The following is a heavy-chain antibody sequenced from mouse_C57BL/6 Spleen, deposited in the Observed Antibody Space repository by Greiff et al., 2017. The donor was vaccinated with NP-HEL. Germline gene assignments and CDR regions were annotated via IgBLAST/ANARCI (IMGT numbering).Heavy chain of an antibody. V-gene: IGHV1-19*01. Sequence: VHVKQSGPVLVKPGASVRMSCKASGYTFTDYYMNWVKQSPGKSLEWIGVINPYNGGTSYNQKFKGKATLTVDKSSSTAYMELNSLTSEDSAVYYCARSYGNYPYWYFDVWGTGTTVTVSS. CDR3: ARSYGNYPYWYFDV. CDR2: INPYNGGT. J-gene: IGHJ1*03. CDR1: GYTFTDYY. D-gene: IGHD2-1*01.